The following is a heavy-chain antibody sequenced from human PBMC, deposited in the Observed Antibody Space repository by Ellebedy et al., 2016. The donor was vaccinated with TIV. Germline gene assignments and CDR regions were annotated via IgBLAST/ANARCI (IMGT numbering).Heavy chain of an antibody. J-gene: IGHJ4*02. CDR1: GFTFSSYA. CDR3: ANEFVLGSIDY. CDR2: ISGSGGST. Sequence: GESLKISCAASGFTFSSYAMSWVRQAPGKGLEWASAISGSGGSTYYADSVKGRFTISRDNSKNTLYLQMNSLRAEDTAVYYCANEFVLGSIDYWGQGILVTVSS. V-gene: IGHV3-23*01. D-gene: IGHD3-16*01.